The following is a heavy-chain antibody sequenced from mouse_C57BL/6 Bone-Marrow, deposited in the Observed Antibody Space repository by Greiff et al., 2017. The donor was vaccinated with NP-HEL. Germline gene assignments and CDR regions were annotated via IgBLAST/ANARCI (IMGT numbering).Heavy chain of an antibody. V-gene: IGHV5-6*02. CDR2: ISSGGSYT. D-gene: IGHD1-1*01. J-gene: IGHJ1*03. CDR3: ARQAITTGGYFDV. CDR1: GFTFSSYG. Sequence: EVMLVESGGDLVKPGGSLKLSCAASGFTFSSYGMSWVRQTPDKRLEWVATISSGGSYTYYPARVKGRFTISRDNAKNTLYLQMSSLKSEDTAMYYCARQAITTGGYFDVWGTGTTVTVSS.